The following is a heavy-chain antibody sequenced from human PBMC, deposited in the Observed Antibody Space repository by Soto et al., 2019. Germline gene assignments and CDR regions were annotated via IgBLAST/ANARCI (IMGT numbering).Heavy chain of an antibody. CDR1: GFLFNTYW. V-gene: IGHV3-74*01. Sequence: EVQLVESGGGLVQPGGSLRLSCAASGFLFNTYWMFWVRQAPRKGLLWVSRIKSDGSRTNYADSVKGRFTISRDNDKNTLYLQMTSLRAEDTAVYYCAIGGGDYNYLDYWGQGILVTVSS. D-gene: IGHD3-9*01. CDR3: AIGGGDYNYLDY. J-gene: IGHJ4*02. CDR2: IKSDGSRT.